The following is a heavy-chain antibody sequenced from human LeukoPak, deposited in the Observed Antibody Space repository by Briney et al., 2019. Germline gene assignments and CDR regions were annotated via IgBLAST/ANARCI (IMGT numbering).Heavy chain of an antibody. D-gene: IGHD3-10*01. J-gene: IGHJ1*01. Sequence: PSETLSLTCAVYGGSFSGYYWSWIRQPPGKGLERIGEINHSGSTNYNPSLKSRVTISVDTSKNQFSLKLSSVTAADTAVYYCARTYGSGSQRGYFQHWSQGTLVTVSS. CDR1: GGSFSGYY. CDR2: INHSGST. V-gene: IGHV4-34*01. CDR3: ARTYGSGSQRGYFQH.